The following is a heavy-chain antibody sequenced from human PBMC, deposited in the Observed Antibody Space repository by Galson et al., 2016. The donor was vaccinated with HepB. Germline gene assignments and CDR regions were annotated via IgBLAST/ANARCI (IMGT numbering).Heavy chain of an antibody. V-gene: IGHV3-53*01. CDR1: GFLVSSSF. CDR2: MYPRGDT. Sequence: SLRLSCAASGFLVSSSFMSWVRQTPGTGLEWVTVMYPRGDTHYSDSVRGRFTISRDNSRNSMSLQMTNLRVGDTAVYFCARGTAYCPRPGCPRDHDYFDPWGQGILVTVSS. D-gene: IGHD4-11*01. CDR3: ARGTAYCPRPGCPRDHDYFDP. J-gene: IGHJ5*02.